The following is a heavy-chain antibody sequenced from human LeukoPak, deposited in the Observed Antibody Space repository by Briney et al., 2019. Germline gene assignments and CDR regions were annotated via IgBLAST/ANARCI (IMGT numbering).Heavy chain of an antibody. CDR1: GFTFSNYW. D-gene: IGHD3-16*01. V-gene: IGHV3-74*01. J-gene: IGHJ3*01. CDR2: INSDGGST. CDR3: ARDYGDAFDH. Sequence: GGSLRLSCAASGFTFSNYWMHWVRQAPGKGLLWVSHINSDGGSTTYADSVKGRFTISRDNTKNTLYLQMNSLRAEDTAVYSCARDYGDAFDHWGQGTMVTVSS.